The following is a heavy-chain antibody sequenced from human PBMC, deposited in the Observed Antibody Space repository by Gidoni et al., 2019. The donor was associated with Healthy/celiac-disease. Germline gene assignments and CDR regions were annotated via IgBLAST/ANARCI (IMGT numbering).Heavy chain of an antibody. CDR2: ISAYNGNT. CDR1: GYTFTSYG. D-gene: IGHD4-4*01. CDR3: ARDLPRLTTVKYYYYGMDV. V-gene: IGHV1-18*01. Sequence: KPGASVKVSCKASGYTFTSYGISWVRQAPGQGLEWMGWISAYNGNTNYAQKLQGRVTMTTDTSTSTAYMELRSLRSDDTAVYYCARDLPRLTTVKYYYYGMDVWGQGTTVTVSS. J-gene: IGHJ6*02.